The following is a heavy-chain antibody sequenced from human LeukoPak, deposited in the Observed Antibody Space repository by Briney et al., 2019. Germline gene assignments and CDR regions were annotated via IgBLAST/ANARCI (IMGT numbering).Heavy chain of an antibody. V-gene: IGHV4-4*07. D-gene: IGHD3-22*01. Sequence: SETLSLTCTVSGGSISSYYWSWIRQPAGKGLEWIGRIHTSGSTNYSPSLKSRVTISVDTSKNQFSLKLSSVTAADTAVYYCARGNYYDSSGYELDWFDPWGQGTLVTVSS. J-gene: IGHJ5*02. CDR1: GGSISSYY. CDR3: ARGNYYDSSGYELDWFDP. CDR2: IHTSGST.